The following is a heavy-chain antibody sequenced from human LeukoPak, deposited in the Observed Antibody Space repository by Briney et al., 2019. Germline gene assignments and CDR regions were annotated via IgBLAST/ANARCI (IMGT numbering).Heavy chain of an antibody. CDR3: ARDLNWGYGTEY. J-gene: IGHJ4*02. D-gene: IGHD7-27*01. CDR1: GGSISDYY. Sequence: SETLSLTCTVSGGSISDYYWSWIRQPAGKGLEWIGHIYTSASGSTNYNPSLKSRVTMSVDTSKNQLSLRLSSVTAADTAVYYCARDLNWGYGTEYWGQGTLVTVSS. CDR2: IYTSASGST. V-gene: IGHV4-4*07.